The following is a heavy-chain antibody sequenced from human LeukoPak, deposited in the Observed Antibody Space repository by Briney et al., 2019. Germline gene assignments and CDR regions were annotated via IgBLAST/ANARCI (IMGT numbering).Heavy chain of an antibody. Sequence: SGPALVKPTQTLTLTFTFSGFSLSTSGMCVSWIRQPPGKALERLALIDWDDDKYYSTSLKTRLTISKYTSKNQVVLTMTNMDPVDTATYYCARQYCSGGSCYLDYWGQGTLVTVSS. CDR2: IDWDDDK. V-gene: IGHV2-70*01. CDR1: GFSLSTSGMC. J-gene: IGHJ4*02. CDR3: ARQYCSGGSCYLDY. D-gene: IGHD2-15*01.